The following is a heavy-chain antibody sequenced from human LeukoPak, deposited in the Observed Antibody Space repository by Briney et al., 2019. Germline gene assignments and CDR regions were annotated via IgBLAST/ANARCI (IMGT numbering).Heavy chain of an antibody. J-gene: IGHJ3*01. V-gene: IGHV3-23*01. CDR1: GFTFSNYA. CDR3: ARDRVPF. CDR2: ISDDGNNK. D-gene: IGHD3-10*01. Sequence: GGSLRLSCAASGFTFSNYAMSWVRQAPGKEPEWVSGISDDGNNKYYADSLKGRVTISRDNSKNTVHLQMSSLRAEDTAVYYCARDRVPFWGQGTMVTVSS.